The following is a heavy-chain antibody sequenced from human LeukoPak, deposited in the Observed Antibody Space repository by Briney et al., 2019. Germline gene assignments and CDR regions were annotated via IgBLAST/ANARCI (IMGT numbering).Heavy chain of an antibody. CDR3: ARGGVAGLGNSWFDP. J-gene: IGHJ5*02. CDR1: GFTFSSYW. CDR2: INSDGSST. V-gene: IGHV3-74*01. D-gene: IGHD6-19*01. Sequence: GGSLRLSCAASGFTFSSYWMHWVRQAPGKGLVWVSRINSDGSSTSYADSVKGRFTISRDNAKNTLYLQMNSLRAEDTAVYYCARGGVAGLGNSWFDPWGQGTLVTVSS.